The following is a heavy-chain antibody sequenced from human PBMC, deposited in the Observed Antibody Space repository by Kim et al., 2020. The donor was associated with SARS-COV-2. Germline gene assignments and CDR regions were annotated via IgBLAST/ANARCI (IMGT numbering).Heavy chain of an antibody. V-gene: IGHV3-30*01. J-gene: IGHJ4*02. D-gene: IGHD3-10*01. CDR3: ARQSRYYGSGPFDY. Sequence: YADSVKGRFTISRDNSKSTLYLQMNSLRAEDTTVYYCARQSRYYGSGPFDYWGQGTLVTVSS.